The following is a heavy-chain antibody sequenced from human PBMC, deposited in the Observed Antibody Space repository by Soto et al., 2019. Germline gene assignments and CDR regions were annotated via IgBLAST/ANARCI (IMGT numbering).Heavy chain of an antibody. V-gene: IGHV4-59*08. J-gene: IGHJ4*02. Sequence: SLTLSLTCTVSGGSISSFYWSWIRQPPGKGLEWIGYIYYSGSTNYNPSLKSRVAISLDTSKNQFSLSLNSVTAADTAVYYCARSSIEPRVFMYPFDSWGQGTLVTSPQ. CDR2: IYYSGST. CDR1: GGSISSFY. D-gene: IGHD6-6*01. CDR3: ARSSIEPRVFMYPFDS.